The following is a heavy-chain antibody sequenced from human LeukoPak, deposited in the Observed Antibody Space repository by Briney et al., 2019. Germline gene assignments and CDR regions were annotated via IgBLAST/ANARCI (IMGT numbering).Heavy chain of an antibody. V-gene: IGHV3-7*01. CDR3: ARHNWHHFDF. CDR1: GFSFRDCW. J-gene: IGHJ4*02. CDR2: IVRDGSKM. D-gene: IGHD1-20*01. Sequence: PGGSLRLSCAATGFSFRDCWMTWVRQAPGKGPEWVANIVRDGSKMFFVDSVKGRFTISRDNAKNSLYLQMNSLGAEDTAVYYCARHNWHHFDFWGQGTLVTVSS.